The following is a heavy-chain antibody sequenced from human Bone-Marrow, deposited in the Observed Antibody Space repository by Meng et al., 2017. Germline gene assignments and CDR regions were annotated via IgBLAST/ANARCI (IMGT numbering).Heavy chain of an antibody. V-gene: IGHV3-30*07. CDR3: ANLLEG. Sequence: GESLKISCAASEFTFSNYAMHWVRQAPGKGLEWVAVVSSDGSSKDYADSVKGRFTISRDNAKNILYPEMNSLRAEDTAVYYCANLLEGWGQGTLVTVSS. J-gene: IGHJ4*02. CDR2: VSSDGSSK. CDR1: EFTFSNYA.